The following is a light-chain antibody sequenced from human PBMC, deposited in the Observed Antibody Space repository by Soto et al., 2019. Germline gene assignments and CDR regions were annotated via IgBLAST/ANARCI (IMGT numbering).Light chain of an antibody. CDR1: SSDVGGYNY. Sequence: QSVLTQPRSVSGSHGQSVTISCTGTSSDVGGYNYVSWYQQHPGKAPKLMIYDVTKRPSGVPDRFSGSKSGNTASLTISGLQAEDEADYYCCSYAGSYTFNYVFGTGTKVTVL. V-gene: IGLV2-11*01. J-gene: IGLJ1*01. CDR3: CSYAGSYTFNYV. CDR2: DVT.